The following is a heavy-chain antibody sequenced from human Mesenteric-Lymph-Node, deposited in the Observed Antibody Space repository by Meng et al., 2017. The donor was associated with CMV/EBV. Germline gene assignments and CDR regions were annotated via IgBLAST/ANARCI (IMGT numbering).Heavy chain of an antibody. J-gene: IGHJ5*02. CDR1: GGSFSGYY. D-gene: IGHD3-10*01. Sequence: GSLRLSCAVYGGSFSGYYWSWIRQPPGKGLEWIGEINHSGRTNYNPSLKSRVTISVDTSKNQFSLKLSSVTAADTTVYYCARGRSLWFGPSNWFDPWGLGILVTVSS. CDR3: ARGRSLWFGPSNWFDP. CDR2: INHSGRT. V-gene: IGHV4-34*01.